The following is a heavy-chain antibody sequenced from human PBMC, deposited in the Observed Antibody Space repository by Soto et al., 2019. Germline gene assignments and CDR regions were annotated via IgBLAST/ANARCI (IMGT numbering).Heavy chain of an antibody. D-gene: IGHD2-21*02. V-gene: IGHV4-4*02. CDR3: ARVRFNFTARACFDY. CDR2: IHPQMGT. J-gene: IGHJ4*02. CDR1: GDSFNTTDW. Sequence: VQLQESGPGLVEPSGTLSLTCAVSGDSFNTTDWWSWVRQPPGKGLEWVEEIHPQMGTNYNAALKTRLSVSVDKSKRQFSLRLTSVTAADTAVYYCARVRFNFTARACFDYWGQGTLVTVSS.